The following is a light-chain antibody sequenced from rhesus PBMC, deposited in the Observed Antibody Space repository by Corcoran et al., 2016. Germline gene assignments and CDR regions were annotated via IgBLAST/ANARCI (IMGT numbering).Light chain of an antibody. Sequence: DIQMIQSPSSLSASVGDRVTITCRASQSISNYLNWYQQEPGKAPKLLIYSASSLQSGVPSRFSGSGSGTEFTLTISSLQPEDFATYYCQQFKNYLTFGGGTKVEIK. V-gene: IGKV1-41*01. CDR1: QSISNY. CDR3: QQFKNYLT. CDR2: SAS. J-gene: IGKJ4*01.